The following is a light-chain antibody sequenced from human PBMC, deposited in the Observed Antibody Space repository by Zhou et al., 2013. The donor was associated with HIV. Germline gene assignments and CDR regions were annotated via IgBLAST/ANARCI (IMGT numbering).Light chain of an antibody. J-gene: IGKJ1*01. CDR1: QDISNY. Sequence: DIQMTQSPSSLSASVGDRVTITCRASQDISNYLAWYQQKPGKVPKLLIYAASTLQSGVPSRLSGSGAGTNFTLTISSLQPEDVATYYCLQDFNYPWTFGRGTRVDMK. CDR3: LQDFNYPWT. CDR2: AAS. V-gene: IGKV1-27*01.